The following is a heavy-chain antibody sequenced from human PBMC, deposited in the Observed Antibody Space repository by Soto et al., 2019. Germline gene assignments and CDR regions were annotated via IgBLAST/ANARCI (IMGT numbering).Heavy chain of an antibody. CDR1: GGSFSGYY. V-gene: IGHV4-34*01. Sequence: PSETLSLTCAVYGGSFSGYYWSWIRQPPGKGLEWIGEINHSGSTNYNPSLKSRVTISVDTSKNQFSLKLSSVTAADTAVYYCARVGAGYCSSTSCYYYYYTDVWGKGTTVTVSS. CDR3: ARVGAGYCSSTSCYYYYYTDV. CDR2: INHSGST. J-gene: IGHJ6*03. D-gene: IGHD2-2*03.